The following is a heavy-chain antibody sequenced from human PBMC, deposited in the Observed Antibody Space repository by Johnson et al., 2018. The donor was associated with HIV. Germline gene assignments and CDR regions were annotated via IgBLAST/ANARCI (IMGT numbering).Heavy chain of an antibody. V-gene: IGHV3-66*01. CDR3: ARDRWGSSMRSDAFDI. J-gene: IGHJ3*02. CDR1: GFTVSSNY. D-gene: IGHD3-16*01. Sequence: VQLVESGGGLVQPGGSLRLSCAASGFTVSSNYMSWVRQAPGKGLEWVSVIYSGGSTYYADPVKGRFTISRDNSKNTLYLQMNSLRAEDTAVYYCARDRWGSSMRSDAFDIWGQGTMVTVSS. CDR2: IYSGGST.